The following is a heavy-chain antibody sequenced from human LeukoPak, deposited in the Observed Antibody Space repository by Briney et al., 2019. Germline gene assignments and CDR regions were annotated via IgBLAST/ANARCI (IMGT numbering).Heavy chain of an antibody. J-gene: IGHJ3*02. Sequence: PSETLSLTCTVSGGSISSYYWSWIRQPPGKGLEWLGYIYYSGSTNYNPSLKSRVTISVDTSKNQFSLKLSSVTAADTAVYYCARDGFNKAFDIWGQGTMVTVSS. V-gene: IGHV4-59*01. CDR1: GGSISSYY. D-gene: IGHD2/OR15-2a*01. CDR2: IYYSGST. CDR3: ARDGFNKAFDI.